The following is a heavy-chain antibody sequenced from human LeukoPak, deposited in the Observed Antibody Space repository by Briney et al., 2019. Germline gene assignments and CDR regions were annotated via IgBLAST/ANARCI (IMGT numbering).Heavy chain of an antibody. CDR3: AKDKEHAFDM. Sequence: GASVKISCKASGYTFTTNGISWVRQAPGRGLEWMGWISTYSGKTNYTRKFQGRATLTTDTSTTTSYMELTSLISDDTAMYYCAKDKEHAFDMWGQGTMVTVS. V-gene: IGHV1-18*01. CDR2: ISTYSGKT. J-gene: IGHJ3*02. CDR1: GYTFTTNG. D-gene: IGHD2-15*01.